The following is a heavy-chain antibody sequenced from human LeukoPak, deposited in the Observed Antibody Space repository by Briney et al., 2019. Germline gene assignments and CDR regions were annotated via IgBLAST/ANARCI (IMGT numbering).Heavy chain of an antibody. J-gene: IGHJ6*02. CDR1: GGTFSSYA. CDR3: ARDPPTVTTRKYGMDV. Sequence: SVKVSCKASGGTFSSYAISWVRQAPGQGLEWMGGIIPIFGTANYAQKFQGRVTITADESTSTAYMELSSLRSEDTAVYYCARDPPTVTTRKYGMDVWGQGTTVTVSS. V-gene: IGHV1-69*01. CDR2: IIPIFGTA. D-gene: IGHD4-17*01.